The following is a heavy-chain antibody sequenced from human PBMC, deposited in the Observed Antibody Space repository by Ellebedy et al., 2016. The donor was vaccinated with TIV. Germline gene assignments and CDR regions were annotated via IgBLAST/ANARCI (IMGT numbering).Heavy chain of an antibody. V-gene: IGHV5-51*01. Sequence: PGGSLRLSCKGSGYSFTSYWIGWVRQMPGKGLEWMGIIYPGDSDTRYSPSFQGQVTISAAKSISTAYLQWSSLKASDTAIYYCARQGYLGHYDRVTVRGYFDYWGQGTLVTVSS. CDR1: GYSFTSYW. J-gene: IGHJ4*02. D-gene: IGHD3-16*01. CDR3: ARQGYLGHYDRVTVRGYFDY. CDR2: IYPGDSDT.